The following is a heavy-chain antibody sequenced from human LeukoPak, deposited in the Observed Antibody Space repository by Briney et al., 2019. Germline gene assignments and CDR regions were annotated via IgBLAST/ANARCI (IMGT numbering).Heavy chain of an antibody. Sequence: VASVTVSCKASGYTFTGYYMHWVQQAPGQGLEWMGWINPNSGGTNYAQKFQGRVTMTRDTSISTAYMELSRLRSDDTAVYDCARGGYGDYGDDAFDIWGQGTMVTVSS. D-gene: IGHD4-17*01. CDR2: INPNSGGT. J-gene: IGHJ3*02. V-gene: IGHV1-2*02. CDR3: ARGGYGDYGDDAFDI. CDR1: GYTFTGYY.